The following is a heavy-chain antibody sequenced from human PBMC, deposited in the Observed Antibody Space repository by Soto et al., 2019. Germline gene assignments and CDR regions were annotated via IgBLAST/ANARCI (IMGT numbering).Heavy chain of an antibody. Sequence: QVQLVESGGGVVQPGRSLRLSCAASGFTFSSYAMHWVRQAPGKGLEWVAVISYDGSNKYYADSVKGRFTISRDNSKNTLYLQMNSLRAEDTAVYYCARLMTTVTTYYYYYYGMDVWGQGTTVTVSS. D-gene: IGHD4-17*01. J-gene: IGHJ6*02. V-gene: IGHV3-30-3*01. CDR1: GFTFSSYA. CDR2: ISYDGSNK. CDR3: ARLMTTVTTYYYYYYGMDV.